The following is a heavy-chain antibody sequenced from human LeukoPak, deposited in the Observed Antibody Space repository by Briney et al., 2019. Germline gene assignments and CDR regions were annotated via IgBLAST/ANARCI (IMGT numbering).Heavy chain of an antibody. CDR2: IYPGNSDT. CDR1: GYSFTNYW. CDR3: ARRDGHYYYYMDV. Sequence: GESLKISCKGSGYSFTNYWIGWVRQMPGKGLEWMGIIYPGNSDTRYSPSFQGQVTISADKSISTAYLQWSSLKASDTAMYYCARRDGHYYYYMDVWGKGTTVTVSS. D-gene: IGHD5-24*01. J-gene: IGHJ6*03. V-gene: IGHV5-51*01.